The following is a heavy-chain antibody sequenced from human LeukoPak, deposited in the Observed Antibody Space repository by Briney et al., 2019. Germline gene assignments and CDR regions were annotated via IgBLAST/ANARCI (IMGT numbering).Heavy chain of an antibody. Sequence: SETLSLTCAVYGGSFSSFSWSWIRQPPGKGLEWCGEIKNGGSTNYNPSLKSRVSISADTSRKEFTLKMTAVTAADTADYYCASRTWESDYWRAPGPREIYMDVWGTGTTVTVSS. CDR3: ASRTWESDYWRAPGPREIYMDV. V-gene: IGHV4-34*01. D-gene: IGHD3-3*01. J-gene: IGHJ6*03. CDR2: IKNGGST. CDR1: GGSFSSFS.